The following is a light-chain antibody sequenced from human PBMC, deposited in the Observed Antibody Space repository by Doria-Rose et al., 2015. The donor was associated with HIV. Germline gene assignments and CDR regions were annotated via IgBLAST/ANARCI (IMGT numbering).Light chain of an antibody. CDR3: HQYGTSWT. J-gene: IGKJ1*01. Sequence: LTQSLGTLSLSPGERATLSCRASQSFSSTYLAWYQQKPGQAPSLLIHDGSTRATGIPDRFSASGSGTDFTLTINRLEPEDFALYYCHQYGTSWTFGQGTKVEI. CDR2: DGS. V-gene: IGKV3-20*01. CDR1: QSFSSTY.